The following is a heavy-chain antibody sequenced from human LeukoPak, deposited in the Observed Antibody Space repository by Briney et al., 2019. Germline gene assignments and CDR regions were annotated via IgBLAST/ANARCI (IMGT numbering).Heavy chain of an antibody. V-gene: IGHV1-18*01. D-gene: IGHD3-9*01. Sequence: GASLTVSCKASGYTFTSYGISWVRQAPGQGHEWKGWISAYNGNTNYAQKLQGRVTMTTDTSTSTAYMELRSLRSDDTAVYYCARDLFYDILTGYYGGDFDYWGQGTLVTVSS. J-gene: IGHJ4*02. CDR1: GYTFTSYG. CDR2: ISAYNGNT. CDR3: ARDLFYDILTGYYGGDFDY.